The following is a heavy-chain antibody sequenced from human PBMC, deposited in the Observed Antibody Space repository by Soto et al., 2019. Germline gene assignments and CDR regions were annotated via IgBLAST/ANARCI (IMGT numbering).Heavy chain of an antibody. D-gene: IGHD4-17*01. CDR3: AKDEFWVTTVVTSFDY. CDR2: ISGSGGST. CDR1: GFTFSSYA. Sequence: EVQLLESGGGLVQPGGSLRLSCAASGFTFSSYAMSWVRQAPGKGLEWVSAISGSGGSTYYADSVKGRFTISRDNSKNTLYLQMNSLRAEDTAVYYCAKDEFWVTTVVTSFDYWCQGTLVTFSS. J-gene: IGHJ4*02. V-gene: IGHV3-23*01.